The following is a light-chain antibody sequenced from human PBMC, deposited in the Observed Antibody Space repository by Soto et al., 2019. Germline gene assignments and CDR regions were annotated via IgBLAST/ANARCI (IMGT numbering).Light chain of an antibody. Sequence: EIVLTQSPATLSLSPGQRATLSCRASQSVSSYLAWYQQKPGQAPRLLIYDASNRATGIPARFSGSGYGTDFTLNISRLGREDFAVYYCQQRSNWPPGYTVGQGTKLEIK. CDR3: QQRSNWPPGYT. J-gene: IGKJ2*01. CDR2: DAS. CDR1: QSVSSY. V-gene: IGKV3-11*01.